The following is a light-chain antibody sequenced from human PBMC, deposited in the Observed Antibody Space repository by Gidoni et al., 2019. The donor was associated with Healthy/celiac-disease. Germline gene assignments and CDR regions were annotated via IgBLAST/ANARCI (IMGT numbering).Light chain of an antibody. CDR2: DAS. CDR3: QQRSNWPWT. J-gene: IGKJ1*01. Sequence: EIALTPSPATLSLSPGERATLSCSASQSVTTYLVWYQQKLGQAPRLLIYDASNRASGVPARFSGSGSGTDFTLTINSLEPEDFAVYYCQQRSNWPWTFXLXTKVEI. V-gene: IGKV3-11*01. CDR1: QSVTTY.